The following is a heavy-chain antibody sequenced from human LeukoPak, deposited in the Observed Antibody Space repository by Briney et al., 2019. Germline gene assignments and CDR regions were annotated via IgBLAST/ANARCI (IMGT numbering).Heavy chain of an antibody. CDR1: GGSFSGYY. CDR3: ARRGNSSWSDY. D-gene: IGHD6-13*01. J-gene: IGHJ4*02. CDR2: INHSGST. V-gene: IGHV4-34*01. Sequence: SETLSLTCAVYGGSFSGYYWGWIRQPPGKGLEWIGEINHSGSTNYNPSVKSRVTISVDTSKNQFSLKLSSVTAADTAVYYCARRGNSSWSDYWGQGTLVTVSS.